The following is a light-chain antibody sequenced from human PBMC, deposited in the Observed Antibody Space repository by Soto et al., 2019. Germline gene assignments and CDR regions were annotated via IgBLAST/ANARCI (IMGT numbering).Light chain of an antibody. J-gene: IGKJ4*01. CDR3: QQYATSPLT. CDR2: DAS. V-gene: IGKV3-20*01. Sequence: EIVLTQSPGTLSLSPGERASLSCRASQSVAKNYLAWYQQKPGQALRLLISDASSRATDITDRFSGSGSGTDFTLTISRLEAEDFAVYFCQQYATSPLTFGGGTKVEIK. CDR1: QSVAKNY.